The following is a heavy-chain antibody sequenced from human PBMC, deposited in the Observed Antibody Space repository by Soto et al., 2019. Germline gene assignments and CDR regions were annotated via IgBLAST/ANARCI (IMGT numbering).Heavy chain of an antibody. V-gene: IGHV1-18*01. Sequence: QVQLVQSGAEVKNPGASVKVSCKTSGYTFTSYGIGWARQAPGQGLEWVGWINTYNGNTNYAQNLQGRVTLTTDTSTSTAYMELTSLRSNDTAIYYCAMVDVYVTPSPQDVWGQGTTVNVSS. CDR1: GYTFTSYG. J-gene: IGHJ6*02. CDR2: INTYNGNT. CDR3: AMVDVYVTPSPQDV. D-gene: IGHD3-16*01.